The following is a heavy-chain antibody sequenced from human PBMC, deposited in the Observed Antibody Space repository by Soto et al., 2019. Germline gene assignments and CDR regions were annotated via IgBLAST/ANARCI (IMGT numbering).Heavy chain of an antibody. Sequence: DVQLVESGGGLVQPGGSLRLSCAISGFSVSSNYLSWVRQAPGKGLEWVSVHYSGGSTYYADSVQGRFTISRDKSNNTLYLQMRRVRAEDTAVYFCARRRHPRGTVGATSPLDPWGQGTQVTVSS. V-gene: IGHV3-53*01. CDR2: HYSGGST. D-gene: IGHD1-26*01. CDR1: GFSVSSNY. J-gene: IGHJ5*02. CDR3: ARRRHPRGTVGATSPLDP.